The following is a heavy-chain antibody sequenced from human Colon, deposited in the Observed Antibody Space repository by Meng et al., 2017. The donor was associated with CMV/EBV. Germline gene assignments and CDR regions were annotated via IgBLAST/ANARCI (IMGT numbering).Heavy chain of an antibody. V-gene: IGHV1-69*12. J-gene: IGHJ4*02. Sequence: VRLVGAGAEGKKPGSSVKVSCKAPGGTFSSYAISWVRQAPGQGLEWMGGIIPIFGTANYAQKFQGRVTITADESTSTAYMELSSLRSEDTAVYYCARDIDSAEGYWGQGTLVTVSS. CDR3: ARDIDSAEGY. D-gene: IGHD1-26*01. CDR1: GGTFSSYA. CDR2: IIPIFGTA.